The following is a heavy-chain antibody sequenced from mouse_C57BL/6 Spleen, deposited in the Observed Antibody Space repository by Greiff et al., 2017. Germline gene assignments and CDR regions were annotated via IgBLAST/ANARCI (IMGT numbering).Heavy chain of an antibody. CDR1: GYTFTSYW. V-gene: IGHV1-53*01. J-gene: IGHJ4*01. Sequence: QVQLQQSGTELVKPGASVKLSCKASGYTFTSYWMHWVKQRPGQGLEWIGNINPSNGGTNYNEKFKSKATLTVDKSSSTAYMQLSSLTSEDSAVYYCARSELWYYAMDYWGQGTSVTVSS. CDR2: INPSNGGT. D-gene: IGHD1-1*02. CDR3: ARSELWYYAMDY.